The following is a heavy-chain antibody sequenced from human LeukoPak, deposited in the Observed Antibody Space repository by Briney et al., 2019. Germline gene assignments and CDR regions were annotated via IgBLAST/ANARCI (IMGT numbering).Heavy chain of an antibody. CDR3: ARGSGSYYMTVDY. J-gene: IGHJ4*02. Sequence: PGGSLRLSCAASGFTFSSYGMHWVRQAPGKGLEWVAVIWYDGSNKYYADSVKGRFTISRDNSKNTLYLQMNSLRAEDTAVYYCARGSGSYYMTVDYWGQRTLVTVSS. V-gene: IGHV3-33*01. D-gene: IGHD3-10*01. CDR1: GFTFSSYG. CDR2: IWYDGSNK.